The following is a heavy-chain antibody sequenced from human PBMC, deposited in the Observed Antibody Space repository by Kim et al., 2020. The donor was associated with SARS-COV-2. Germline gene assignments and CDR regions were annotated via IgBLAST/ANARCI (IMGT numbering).Heavy chain of an antibody. CDR3: AKGKGGYSGYVRRLWPNDAFDI. V-gene: IGHV3-23*01. Sequence: GGSLRLSCAASGFTFSSYAMSWVRQAPGKGLEWVSAISGSGGSTYYADSVKGRFTISRDNSKNTLYLQMNSLRAEDTAVYYCAKGKGGYSGYVRRLWPNDAFDIWGQGTMVTVSS. J-gene: IGHJ3*02. CDR2: ISGSGGST. D-gene: IGHD5-12*01. CDR1: GFTFSSYA.